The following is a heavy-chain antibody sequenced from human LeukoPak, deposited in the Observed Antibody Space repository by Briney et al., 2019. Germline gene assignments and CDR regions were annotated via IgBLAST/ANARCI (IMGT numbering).Heavy chain of an antibody. J-gene: IGHJ4*02. V-gene: IGHV3-30*03. CDR1: GFTFSSYG. CDR2: ISYDGSNK. Sequence: PGGSLRLSCAASGFTFSSYGMHWVRQAPGKGLEWVAVISYDGSNKYYADPVKGRFTISRDNSKNTLYLQMNSLRAEDTAVYYCARVRGYYDSSGYDYWGQGTLVTVSS. CDR3: ARVRGYYDSSGYDY. D-gene: IGHD3-22*01.